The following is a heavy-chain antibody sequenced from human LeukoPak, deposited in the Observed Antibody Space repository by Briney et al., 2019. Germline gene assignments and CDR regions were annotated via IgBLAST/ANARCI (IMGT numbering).Heavy chain of an antibody. D-gene: IGHD2-2*01. J-gene: IGHJ4*02. Sequence: PSETLSLTCTVSGGSISSSSYYWGWIRQPPGKGLEWIGSIYYSGSTYYNPSLKSRVTISVDTSKNQFSLKLSSVTAADTAVYYCARRRGVPAAFDYWGQGTLVTVSS. V-gene: IGHV4-39*01. CDR3: ARRRGVPAAFDY. CDR1: GGSISSSSYY. CDR2: IYYSGST.